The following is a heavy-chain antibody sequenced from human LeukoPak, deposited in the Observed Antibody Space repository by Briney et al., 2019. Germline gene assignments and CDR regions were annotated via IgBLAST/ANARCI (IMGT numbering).Heavy chain of an antibody. Sequence: SETLSLTCTVSGGSVSSSNHYWGWIRQPPGKGLEWIGSIYYGGSTYYNPSLKSRVTISVGTSKNQFSLHLNSVTAADTAVYYCAREGRTTVTTTSNWGQGTLVTVSS. CDR2: IYYGGST. CDR1: GGSVSSSNHY. J-gene: IGHJ4*02. D-gene: IGHD4-17*01. CDR3: AREGRTTVTTTSN. V-gene: IGHV4-39*07.